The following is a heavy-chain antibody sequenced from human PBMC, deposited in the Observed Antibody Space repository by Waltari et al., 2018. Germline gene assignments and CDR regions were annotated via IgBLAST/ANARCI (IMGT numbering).Heavy chain of an antibody. CDR1: GFTVSDDS. J-gene: IGHJ5*02. D-gene: IGHD3-9*01. V-gene: IGHV3-21*02. Sequence: EVQLVESGGGLVKPGGSLRLSCAASGFTVSDDSMHWVRQAPGQGLGGVSSFSGSTFYIYDTESVKGRFTISRDNAGNSLYLQMGSLRAEDTAVYYCAPLYFDWSSATSWGQGTLVTVSS. CDR3: APLYFDWSSATS. CDR2: FSGSTFYI.